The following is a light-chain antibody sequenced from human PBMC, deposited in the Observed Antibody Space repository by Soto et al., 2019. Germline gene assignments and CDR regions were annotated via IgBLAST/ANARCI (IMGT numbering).Light chain of an antibody. CDR2: EVS. V-gene: IGLV2-14*01. Sequence: QPASVSGSPGQSITISCTGTSRDVGGYNYVSWYQQHPGKAPKLMIYEVSNRPSGVSNRFSGSKSGNTASLTISGLQAEDEADYYCSSFTAYNTVVFGGGTKLTVL. CDR1: SRDVGGYNY. J-gene: IGLJ2*01. CDR3: SSFTAYNTVV.